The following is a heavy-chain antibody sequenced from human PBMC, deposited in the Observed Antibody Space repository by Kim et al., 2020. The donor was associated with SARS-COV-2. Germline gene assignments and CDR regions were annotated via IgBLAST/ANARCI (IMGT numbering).Heavy chain of an antibody. CDR3: ARVVGGVDAFEI. CDR1: GFTFSSYE. J-gene: IGHJ3*02. D-gene: IGHD1-26*01. V-gene: IGHV3-48*03. CDR2: ISSSGSTI. Sequence: GGSLRLSCAASGFTFSSYEMNWVRQAPGKGLEWVSYISSSGSTIYYADSVKGRFTISRDNAKNSLYLQMNSLRAEDTAVYYCARVVGGVDAFEIWGQGTMGTVSS.